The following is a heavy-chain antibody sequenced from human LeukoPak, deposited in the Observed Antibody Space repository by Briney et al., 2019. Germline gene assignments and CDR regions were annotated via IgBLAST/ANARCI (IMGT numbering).Heavy chain of an antibody. D-gene: IGHD2-15*01. CDR1: GGSISRYY. CDR3: ARRVAAGSIDP. Sequence: SETLSLTCSVSGGSISRYYWSWIRQPPGKGLEWIGYIYYSGSTNYNPSLKSRVTISVDTSKNQFSLQLSSVTAADTAVYYCARRVAAGSIDPWGQGALVTVSS. V-gene: IGHV4-59*01. CDR2: IYYSGST. J-gene: IGHJ5*02.